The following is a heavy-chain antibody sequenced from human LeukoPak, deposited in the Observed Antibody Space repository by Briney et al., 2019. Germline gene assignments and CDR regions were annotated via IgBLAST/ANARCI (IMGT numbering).Heavy chain of an antibody. CDR3: AKPQPAAISWFDP. CDR2: ISVSGGST. J-gene: IGHJ5*02. D-gene: IGHD2-2*02. Sequence: PGGSLRLSWAAAGSTFSIYAMNWVRQAPGNWLEWVSAISVSGGSTYYADSVKGPFTISRDNSKHTLYLQMNSLRVEDTAVYYCAKPQPAAISWFDPWGQGTLVTVSS. V-gene: IGHV3-23*01. CDR1: GSTFSIYA.